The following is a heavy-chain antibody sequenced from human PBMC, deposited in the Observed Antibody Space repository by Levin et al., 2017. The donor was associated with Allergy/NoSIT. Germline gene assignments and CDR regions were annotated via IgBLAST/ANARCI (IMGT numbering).Heavy chain of an antibody. CDR1: GFTFSSYS. CDR2: TSNGGTTI. D-gene: IGHD2-2*01. V-gene: IGHV3-48*01. Sequence: PGGSLRLSCVASGFTFSSYSINWVRQAPGKGLEWVSYTSNGGTTIYYADSVKGRLTVSRDNAKNSLYLQMNSLRAEDTAMYYCARERDAYCSGNKCYARGYYFDYWGQGTLVTVSS. CDR3: ARERDAYCSGNKCYARGYYFDY. J-gene: IGHJ4*02.